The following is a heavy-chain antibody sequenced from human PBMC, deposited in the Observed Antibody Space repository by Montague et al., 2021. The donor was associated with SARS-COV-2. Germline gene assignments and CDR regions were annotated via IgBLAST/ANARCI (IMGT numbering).Heavy chain of an antibody. Sequence: SETLSLTCVVSGGSISSINWWSWVRQPPGKGLEWIGEIYHSGSTNYNPSLKSRVIISVDKSKNQFFLKLKSVTTADTAIYYCATDDEPDRPADFDYWGRGILVTVSS. CDR3: ATDDEPDRPADFDY. CDR2: IYHSGST. V-gene: IGHV4-4*02. D-gene: IGHD1-14*01. J-gene: IGHJ4*02. CDR1: GGSISSINW.